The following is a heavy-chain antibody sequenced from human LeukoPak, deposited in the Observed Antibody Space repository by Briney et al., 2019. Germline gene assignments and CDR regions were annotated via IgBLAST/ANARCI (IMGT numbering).Heavy chain of an antibody. CDR2: IYPGDSDA. D-gene: IGHD2/OR15-2a*01. J-gene: IGHJ3*02. CDR3: ARQTVIGSINSDAFDI. V-gene: IGHV5-51*01. Sequence: GESLKISCKGSGYSFTSYWIGWVRQMPGKGLEWMGIIYPGDSDARYSPSFQGQVTISADKFISTAYLQWSSLKASDTAMYYCARQTVIGSINSDAFDIWGQGTMVTVSS. CDR1: GYSFTSYW.